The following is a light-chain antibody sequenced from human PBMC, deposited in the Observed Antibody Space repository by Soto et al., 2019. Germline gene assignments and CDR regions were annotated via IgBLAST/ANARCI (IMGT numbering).Light chain of an antibody. CDR3: QQRSNWPLT. Sequence: EIVLTQSPGTLSLSPGERATLSCRASQSVSGYLAWYQQKPGQAPRLLIYDASSRATGIPARFSGTGSGTDFTLTIGSLEPEDFAVYYCQQRSNWPLTFGQGTRLEIK. J-gene: IGKJ5*01. CDR1: QSVSGY. V-gene: IGKV3-11*01. CDR2: DAS.